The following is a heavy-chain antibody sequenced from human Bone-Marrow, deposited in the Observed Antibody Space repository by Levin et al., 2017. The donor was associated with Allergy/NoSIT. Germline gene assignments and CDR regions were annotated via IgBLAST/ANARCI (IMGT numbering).Heavy chain of an antibody. D-gene: IGHD3-9*01. V-gene: IGHV3-73*01. CDR2: IRSKANSYAT. J-gene: IGHJ3*02. Sequence: GESLKISCAASGFTFSGSAMHWVRQASGKGLEWVGRIRSKANSYATAYAASVKGRFTISRDDSKNTAYLQMNSLKTEDTAVYYCTRAYYDILTGYHLDAFDIWGQGTMVTVSS. CDR3: TRAYYDILTGYHLDAFDI. CDR1: GFTFSGSA.